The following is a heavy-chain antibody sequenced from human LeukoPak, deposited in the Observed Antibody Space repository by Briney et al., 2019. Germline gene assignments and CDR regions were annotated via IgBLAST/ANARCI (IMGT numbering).Heavy chain of an antibody. J-gene: IGHJ6*02. CDR2: IIPISGTA. CDR3: ARRRGADCSSTSCYGQRHYYYGMDV. V-gene: IGHV1-69*06. D-gene: IGHD2-2*01. Sequence: SVKVSCKASGGTFSSYAISWVRQAPGQGLEWMGGIIPISGTANYAQKFQGRVTITADKSTSTAYMELSSLRSEDTAVYYCARRRGADCSSTSCYGQRHYYYGMDVWGQGTTVTVSS. CDR1: GGTFSSYA.